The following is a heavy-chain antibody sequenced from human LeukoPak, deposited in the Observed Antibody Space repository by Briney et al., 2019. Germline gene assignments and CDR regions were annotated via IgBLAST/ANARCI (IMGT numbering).Heavy chain of an antibody. CDR1: GGSISSYY. V-gene: IGHV4-59*12. CDR2: IYYSGST. CDR3: ARGSYDFWSGYSDPFDI. D-gene: IGHD3-3*01. J-gene: IGHJ3*02. Sequence: SETLSLTCTVSGGSISSYYWSWIRQPPGKGLEWIGYIYYSGSTNYNPSLKSRVTMSVDTSKNQFSLKLSSVTAADTAVYYCARGSYDFWSGYSDPFDIWGQGTLVTVSS.